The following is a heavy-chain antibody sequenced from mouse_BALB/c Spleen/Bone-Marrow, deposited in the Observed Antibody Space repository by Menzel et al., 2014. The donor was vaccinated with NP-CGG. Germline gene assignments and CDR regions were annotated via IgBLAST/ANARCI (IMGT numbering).Heavy chain of an antibody. D-gene: IGHD2-12*01. J-gene: IGHJ2*01. V-gene: IGHV5-6-3*01. CDR2: INGNGGSS. CDR3: ARVAYYNVYFDY. Sequence: EVKVVESGGGLVQPGGSLKLSSAAPGITFSNYGMSWIRQTPDKRLELVATINGNGGSSYYPDSVKGRFAISRDNAKNTLYLQMSSLKSEDTAMYYCARVAYYNVYFDYWAKAPLSQSPQ. CDR1: GITFSNYG.